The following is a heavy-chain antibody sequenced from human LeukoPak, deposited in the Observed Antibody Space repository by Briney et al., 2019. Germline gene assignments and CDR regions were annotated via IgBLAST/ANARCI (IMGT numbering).Heavy chain of an antibody. V-gene: IGHV1-24*01. Sequence: ASVKVSCKVSGYTLTELSMHWVRQAPGKGLEWMGGFDPEDGETIYAQKFQGRVTMTRNTSISTAYMELSSQRSEDTAVYYCARGIRYATLPYWGQGTLVTVSS. CDR2: FDPEDGET. CDR3: ARGIRYATLPY. CDR1: GYTLTELS. D-gene: IGHD3-9*01. J-gene: IGHJ4*02.